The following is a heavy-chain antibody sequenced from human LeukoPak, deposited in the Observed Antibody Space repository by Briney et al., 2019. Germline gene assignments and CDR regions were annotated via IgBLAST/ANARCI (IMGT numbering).Heavy chain of an antibody. Sequence: GGSLRLSCAASGFTFNNYWMSWVRQAPGKGLEWVANIKQDGSEKSYVDSVKGRFTISRDNAKNSLYLQMNSLRAEDTAVYYCAREDYDDLTGLSGDAFDFWGQGTMVTVSS. CDR1: GFTFNNYW. J-gene: IGHJ3*01. CDR3: AREDYDDLTGLSGDAFDF. CDR2: IKQDGSEK. V-gene: IGHV3-7*01. D-gene: IGHD3-9*01.